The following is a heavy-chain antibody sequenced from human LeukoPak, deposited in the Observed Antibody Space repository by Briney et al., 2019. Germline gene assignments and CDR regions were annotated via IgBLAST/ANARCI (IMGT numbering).Heavy chain of an antibody. J-gene: IGHJ4*02. CDR3: AKGGNYYGSGSYFTGIDY. V-gene: IGHV3-23*01. Sequence: GGSLRLSCAASGFTFSSYAMSWVRQAPGKGLEWVSAISGSGGSTYYADSVKGRFTISRDNSKNTLYLQMNSLRAEDTAVYYCAKGGNYYGSGSYFTGIDYWGQGTLVTVSS. CDR2: ISGSGGST. CDR1: GFTFSSYA. D-gene: IGHD3-10*01.